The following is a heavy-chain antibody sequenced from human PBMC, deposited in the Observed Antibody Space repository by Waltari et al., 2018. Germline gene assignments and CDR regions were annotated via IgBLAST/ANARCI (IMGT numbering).Heavy chain of an antibody. Sequence: EVQLLESGVGLVQPGGSLILDGAGFGFNFSTYGMNWVRPAPGKGLEWVSSISDGGGIINYADSVKGRFTISRDNSKNTLYLQMNSLRADDTAVYYCARGSGVDSWGQGTLVTISS. CDR2: ISDGGGII. J-gene: IGHJ4*02. V-gene: IGHV3-23*01. CDR1: GFNFSTYG. D-gene: IGHD7-27*01. CDR3: ARGSGVDS.